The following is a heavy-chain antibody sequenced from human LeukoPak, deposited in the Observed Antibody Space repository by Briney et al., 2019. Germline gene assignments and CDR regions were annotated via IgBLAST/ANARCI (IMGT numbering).Heavy chain of an antibody. CDR1: GFTFSSYA. CDR3: ANPPTTDYDYVWGSYRLGDDAFDI. V-gene: IGHV3-23*01. CDR2: ISGSGGST. Sequence: GGSLRLSCAASGFTFSSYAMSWVRQAPGKGLEWVSAISGSGGSTYYADSVRGRFTISRDNSKNTLYLQMNSLRAEDTAVYYCANPPTTDYDYVWGSYRLGDDAFDIWGQGTMVTVSS. D-gene: IGHD3-16*02. J-gene: IGHJ3*02.